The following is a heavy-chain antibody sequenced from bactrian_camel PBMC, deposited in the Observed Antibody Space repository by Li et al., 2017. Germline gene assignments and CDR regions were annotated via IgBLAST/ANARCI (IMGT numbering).Heavy chain of an antibody. CDR1: AAVFSDNC. CDR2: ISIGNGLT. J-gene: IGHJ4*01. D-gene: IGHD2*01. CDR3: VADCELRYGHFDFDIGS. V-gene: IGHV3S1*01. Sequence: QLVESGGASVEAGGSLRLSCATNAAVFSDNCFAWFRQIPGREREGVASISIGNGLTDYTDSVKGRFTISQDNAKRTLYLQMNNLKPEDTAMYYCVADCELRYGHFDFDIGSRGQGTQVTVS.